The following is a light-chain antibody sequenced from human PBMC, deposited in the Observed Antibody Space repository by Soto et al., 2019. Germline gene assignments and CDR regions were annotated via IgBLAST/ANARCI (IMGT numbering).Light chain of an antibody. J-gene: IGKJ2*03. V-gene: IGKV1-39*01. CDR3: QHGYVAPYS. CDR2: SAS. CDR1: QDINVY. Sequence: DSQRTQSPSSVSASIGDTVTITCRASQDINVYLNWYQQKSGEVPKLLIYSASTLHSGVPSRFTGSGSETDFTLTITSLQPEDFATYYCQHGYVAPYSFGQGTKVDIK.